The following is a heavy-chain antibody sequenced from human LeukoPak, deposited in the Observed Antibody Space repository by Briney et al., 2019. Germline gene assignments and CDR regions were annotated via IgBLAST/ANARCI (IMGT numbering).Heavy chain of an antibody. J-gene: IGHJ3*02. CDR2: IFYSRVT. CDR3: ARRQQLADGGQAFDI. Sequence: SETLSLTCTVSGASIRGYYWGWIRQPPGKGLECIGHIFYSRVTNYNPSLKSRATISLDTSKNQVSLKLSSLTAADTALYYCARRQQLADGGQAFDIWGQGTMVTVSS. CDR1: GASIRGYY. D-gene: IGHD6-13*01. V-gene: IGHV4-59*01.